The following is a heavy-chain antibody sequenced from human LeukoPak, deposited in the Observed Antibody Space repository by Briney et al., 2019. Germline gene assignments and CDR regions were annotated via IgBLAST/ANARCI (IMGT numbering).Heavy chain of an antibody. CDR1: GYTFTSYD. CDR3: ARDRAAAGKGHFDY. Sequence: ASVKVSCKASGYTFTSYDINWVRQATGQGLEWMGWMNPNSGNTGYAQKFQGRVTMTRDTSTSTVYMELSSLRSEDTAVYYCARDRAAAGKGHFDYWGQGTLVTVSS. J-gene: IGHJ4*02. CDR2: MNPNSGNT. D-gene: IGHD6-13*01. V-gene: IGHV1-8*02.